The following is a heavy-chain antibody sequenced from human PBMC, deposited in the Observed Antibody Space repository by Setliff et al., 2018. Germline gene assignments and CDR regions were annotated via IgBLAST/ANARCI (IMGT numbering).Heavy chain of an antibody. CDR2: KSTRGDT. CDR3: ARGSTGAFDP. Sequence: SETLSLTCTVSGGSIDSSFWNWIRQSPEKGLEWIGYKSTRGDTNSNPSLRSRLTMSVDTSKNQLSLQLRSVTAADTAVYYCARGSTGAFDPWGQGNLVTVSS. V-gene: IGHV4-59*01. J-gene: IGHJ5*01. CDR1: GGSIDSSF. D-gene: IGHD7-27*01.